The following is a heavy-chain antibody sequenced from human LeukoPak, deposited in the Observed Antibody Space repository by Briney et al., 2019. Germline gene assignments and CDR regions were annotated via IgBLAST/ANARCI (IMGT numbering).Heavy chain of an antibody. V-gene: IGHV3-74*01. CDR2: INSDGSST. Sequence: GGSLRLSCAASGFTFSSYWMHWVRQAPGKGLVWVSRINSDGSSTSYADSVEGRFTISRDNAKNTLYLQMNSLRAEDTAVYYCARGGGHSYGPFDYWGQGTLVTVSS. CDR1: GFTFSSYW. D-gene: IGHD5-18*01. J-gene: IGHJ4*02. CDR3: ARGGGHSYGPFDY.